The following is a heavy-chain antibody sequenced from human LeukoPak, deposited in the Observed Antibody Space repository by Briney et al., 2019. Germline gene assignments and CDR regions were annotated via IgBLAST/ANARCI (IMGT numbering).Heavy chain of an antibody. V-gene: IGHV4-59*01. J-gene: IGHJ4*02. CDR3: ARGAPHYDILTGYYRLLDY. CDR1: GGSISSYY. D-gene: IGHD3-9*01. Sequence: PSETLSLTCTVSGGSISSYYWSWIRQPPGKGLEWIGYIYYSGSTNYNPSLKSRVTISVDTSKNQFSLELSSVTAADTAVYYCARGAPHYDILTGYYRLLDYWGQGTLVTVSS. CDR2: IYYSGST.